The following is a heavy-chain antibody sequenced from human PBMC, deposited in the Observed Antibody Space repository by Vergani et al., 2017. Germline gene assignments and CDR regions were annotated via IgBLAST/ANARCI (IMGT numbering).Heavy chain of an antibody. CDR3: ARRSGGYYCCGRVHPLRTAFDV. Sequence: QVQLQASGPGRVKPSQTLSLTCTMSGGSISAGYYFWSWIRQPAGKGLEWLGHIYDIGKASHSPSLKTRVTMSVDTSKNQFSLTVTSVTAADTAMYFCARRSGGYYCCGRVHPLRTAFDVWGHGTVVTVSS. CDR2: IYDIGKA. V-gene: IGHV4-61*02. J-gene: IGHJ3*01. CDR1: GGSISAGYYF. D-gene: IGHD2-15*01.